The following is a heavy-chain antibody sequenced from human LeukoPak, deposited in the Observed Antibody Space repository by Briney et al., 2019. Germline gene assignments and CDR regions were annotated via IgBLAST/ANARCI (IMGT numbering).Heavy chain of an antibody. J-gene: IGHJ4*02. D-gene: IGHD1-26*01. CDR3: ARGSRELLPTDY. Sequence: GGSLRLSCAASGFTFSSYWMSWVRRAPGKGLEWVSVIYSGGSTYYADSVKGRFTISRDNSKNTLYLQMNSLRAEDTAVYYCARGSRELLPTDYWGQGTLVTVSS. CDR2: IYSGGST. CDR1: GFTFSSYW. V-gene: IGHV3-53*01.